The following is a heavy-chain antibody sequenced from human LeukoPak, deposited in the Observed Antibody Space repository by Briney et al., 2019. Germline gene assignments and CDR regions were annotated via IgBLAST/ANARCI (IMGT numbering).Heavy chain of an antibody. D-gene: IGHD1-26*01. CDR3: ARDESGSYSYYFDY. CDR1: GYTFTGYY. J-gene: IGHJ4*02. CDR2: INPNSGGT. Sequence: ASVKVSCKASGYTFTGYYMHWVRQAPGQGLEWMGWINPNSGGTNYAQKFQGRVTMTRDTSISTVYMELSSLRSEDTAVYYCARDESGSYSYYFDYWGQGTLVTVSS. V-gene: IGHV1-2*02.